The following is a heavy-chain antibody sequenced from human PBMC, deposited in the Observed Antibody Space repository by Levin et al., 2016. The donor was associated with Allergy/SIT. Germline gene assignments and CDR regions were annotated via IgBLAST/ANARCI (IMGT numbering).Heavy chain of an antibody. Sequence: WIRQPPGKGLEWVAVISYDGSNKYYADSVKGRFTISRDNSKDTLYLQMNSLRAEDTAVYYCAKDGVSSSWYVFYYYGMDVWGQGTTVTAP. CDR2: ISYDGSNK. J-gene: IGHJ6*02. D-gene: IGHD6-13*01. V-gene: IGHV3-30*18. CDR3: AKDGVSSSWYVFYYYGMDV.